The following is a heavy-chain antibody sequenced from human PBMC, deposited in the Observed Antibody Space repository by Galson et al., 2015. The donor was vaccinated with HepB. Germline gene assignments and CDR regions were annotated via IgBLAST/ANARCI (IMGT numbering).Heavy chain of an antibody. CDR1: GFTVSSNY. Sequence: SLRLSCAASGFTVSSNYMSWVRQAPGKGLEWVSVIYSGGSTYYADSVKGRFTISRDNSKNTLYLQMNSLRAEDTAVYNCAREKDSSSWYNWFDPWGQGTLVTVSS. J-gene: IGHJ5*02. D-gene: IGHD6-13*01. V-gene: IGHV3-53*01. CDR3: AREKDSSSWYNWFDP. CDR2: IYSGGST.